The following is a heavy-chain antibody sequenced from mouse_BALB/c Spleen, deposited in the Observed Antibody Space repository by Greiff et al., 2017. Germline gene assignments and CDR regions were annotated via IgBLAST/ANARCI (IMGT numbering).Heavy chain of an antibody. V-gene: IGHV5-15*02. CDR1: GFTFSDYG. CDR3: ARDNYGYAMDY. Sequence: EVHLVESGGGLVQPGGSRKLSCAASGFTFSDYGMAWVRQAPGKGPEWVAFISNLAYSIYYADTVTGRFTISRENAKNTLYLEMSSLRSEDTAMYYCARDNYGYAMDYWGQGTSVTVSS. CDR2: ISNLAYSI. J-gene: IGHJ4*01. D-gene: IGHD1-1*02.